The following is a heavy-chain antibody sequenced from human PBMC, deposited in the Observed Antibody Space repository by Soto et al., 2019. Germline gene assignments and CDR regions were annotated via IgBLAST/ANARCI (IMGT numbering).Heavy chain of an antibody. CDR2: ISGSGFKK. CDR3: AKNQGVELVPLATVDWFDP. CDR1: GFIFGNFG. J-gene: IGHJ5*02. V-gene: IGHV3-23*01. Sequence: PGGSLRLSCAASGFIFGNFGVSWVRQAPGKGLEWISSISGSGFKKYYADSVKGRFTISRDNSKSTVYLELNNLSAEDTAVYHCAKNQGVELVPLATVDWFDPWGQGSVVTVSS. D-gene: IGHD1-26*01.